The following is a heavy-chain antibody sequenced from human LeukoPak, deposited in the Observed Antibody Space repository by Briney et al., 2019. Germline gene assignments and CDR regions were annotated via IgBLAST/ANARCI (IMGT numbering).Heavy chain of an antibody. V-gene: IGHV3-66*01. J-gene: IGHJ4*02. CDR2: IHSGGST. D-gene: IGHD3-10*01. CDR3: TRTLWFGELVPFDY. Sequence: GGSLRLSCSVSGFTISSHYMAWVRQVPGKGPEWVSLIHSGGSTYYADSVKGRFTISRDDSKSIAYLQMNSLKTEDTAVYYCTRTLWFGELVPFDYWGQGTLVTVSS. CDR1: GFTISSHY.